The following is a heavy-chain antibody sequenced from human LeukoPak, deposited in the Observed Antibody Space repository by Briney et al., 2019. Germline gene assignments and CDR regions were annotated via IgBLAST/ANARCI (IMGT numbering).Heavy chain of an antibody. CDR3: ARALRYYDFWSGNFYYMDV. Sequence: GGSLRLSXAASGFTFSDYYMSWIRQAPGKGLEWVSYISSSGSTIYYADSVKGRFTISRDNAKNSLYLQMNSLRAEDTAVYYCARALRYYDFWSGNFYYMDVWGKGTTVTVSS. CDR1: GFTFSDYY. D-gene: IGHD3-3*01. CDR2: ISSSGSTI. V-gene: IGHV3-11*04. J-gene: IGHJ6*03.